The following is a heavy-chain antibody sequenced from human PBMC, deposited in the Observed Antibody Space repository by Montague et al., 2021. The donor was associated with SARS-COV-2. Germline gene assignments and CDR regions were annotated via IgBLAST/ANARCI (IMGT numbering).Heavy chain of an antibody. CDR2: MHDSGTA. CDR1: DGSIRSYY. Sequence: SQTLSLTCTVSDGSIRSYYWNWMRRTPGKGLEWIGYMHDSGTANYNPSLRSRVTLMVDASRNQFSLGLSSVTAADTAMYYCTRLPRGSGTWGYFDYWAQGTLVPVSS. V-gene: IGHV4-59*08. CDR3: TRLPRGSGTWGYFDY. D-gene: IGHD3-10*01. J-gene: IGHJ4*02.